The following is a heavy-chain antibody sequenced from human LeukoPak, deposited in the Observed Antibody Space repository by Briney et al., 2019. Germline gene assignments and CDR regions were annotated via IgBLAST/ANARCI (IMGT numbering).Heavy chain of an antibody. CDR2: IQYEGSNK. Sequence: GGSLRLXCAASGFTFSTYGMHWVRQAPGKELEWVAFIQYEGSNKYYADSVKGRFTISRDNSKNTLYLQMNSLRGEDTAIYYCAKDHCTNGVCYTDYWGQGTLVTVSS. D-gene: IGHD2-8*01. CDR1: GFTFSTYG. V-gene: IGHV3-30*02. J-gene: IGHJ4*02. CDR3: AKDHCTNGVCYTDY.